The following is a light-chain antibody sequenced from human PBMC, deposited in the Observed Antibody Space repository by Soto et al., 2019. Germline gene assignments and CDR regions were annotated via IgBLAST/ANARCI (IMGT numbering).Light chain of an antibody. J-gene: IGLJ3*02. Sequence: QSALTQPASVSGSPGQSITISCTGTSSDVGAYDYVSWYQQHPGKAPKFMLYEVSNRPSGLSDRFSSSKSGNTASLTISGLQAEDEADYYCSSFTTSKTWVFGGGTKLTVL. CDR1: SSDVGAYDY. CDR2: EVS. V-gene: IGLV2-14*01. CDR3: SSFTTSKTWV.